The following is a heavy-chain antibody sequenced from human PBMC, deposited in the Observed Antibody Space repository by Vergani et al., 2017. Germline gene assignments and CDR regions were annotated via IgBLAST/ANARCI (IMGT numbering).Heavy chain of an antibody. V-gene: IGHV2-70*04. CDR3: ARSSNWGSTGFDY. CDR1: GFSLSTSGMR. D-gene: IGHD7-27*01. CDR2: IDWDDDK. J-gene: IGHJ4*02. Sequence: QVTLKESGPALVKPTQTLTLTCTFSGFSLSTSGMRVSWIRQPPGKALEWLARIDWDDDKFYSTSLKTRLTISKDNSKNQVVLTMTNMDPVDTATYYCARSSNWGSTGFDYWGQGTLVTVSS.